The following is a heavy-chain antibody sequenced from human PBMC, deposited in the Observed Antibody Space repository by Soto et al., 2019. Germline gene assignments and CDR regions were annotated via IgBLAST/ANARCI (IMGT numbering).Heavy chain of an antibody. CDR3: ARRVSGGYSGYDLLDD. J-gene: IGHJ4*02. CDR2: ISAYNGNT. Sequence: QVQLVQSGAEVKKPGASVKVSCKASGYTFTSYGISWVRQAPGQGLEWMGWISAYNGNTNYAQKLQGRVTMTTDTSTSTAYMELRSLGSDDTAVYYCARRVSGGYSGYDLLDDWGQGTLVTVSS. D-gene: IGHD5-12*01. CDR1: GYTFTSYG. V-gene: IGHV1-18*01.